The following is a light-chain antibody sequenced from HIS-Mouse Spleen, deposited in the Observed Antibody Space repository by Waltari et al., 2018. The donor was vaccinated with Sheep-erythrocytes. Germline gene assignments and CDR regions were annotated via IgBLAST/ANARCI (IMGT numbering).Light chain of an antibody. CDR1: SSDGGGYNH. V-gene: IGLV2-14*01. Sequence: QSALTQPASVSGSPAQSITIPCTGTSSDGGGYNHVSWYQQHPGKAPKLMIYEVSNRPSGVSNRFSGSKSGNTASLTISGLQAEDEADYYCSSYTSSSTWVFGGGTKLTVL. CDR2: EVS. CDR3: SSYTSSSTWV. J-gene: IGLJ3*02.